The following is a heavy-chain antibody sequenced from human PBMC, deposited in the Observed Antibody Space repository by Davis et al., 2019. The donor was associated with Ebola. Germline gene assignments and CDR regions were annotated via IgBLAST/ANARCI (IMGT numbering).Heavy chain of an antibody. J-gene: IGHJ4*02. CDR3: AKDRGEGADYGDYYDS. V-gene: IGHV3-11*01. CDR2: ISSSGSTI. D-gene: IGHD4-17*01. CDR1: GFTFSDYY. Sequence: GGSLRLSCAASGFTFSDYYMSWIRQAPGKGLEWVSYISSSGSTIYYADSVKGRFTISRDNAKNSLYLQMNTLRVEDTAIYFCAKDRGEGADYGDYYDSWGQGTLVTVSS.